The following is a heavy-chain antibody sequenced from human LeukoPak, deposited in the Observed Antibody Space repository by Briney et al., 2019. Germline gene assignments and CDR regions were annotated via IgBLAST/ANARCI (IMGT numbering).Heavy chain of an antibody. Sequence: SETLSLTCTVSGGSISSYYWSWIRQPPGKGLEWIGYIYYSGSTNYNPSLKSRVTISVGTSKNQFSLKLSSVTAADTAVYYCGRGIDSSSWYLLDYGGQGTLVTVSS. CDR3: GRGIDSSSWYLLDY. D-gene: IGHD6-13*01. V-gene: IGHV4-59*08. J-gene: IGHJ4*02. CDR1: GGSISSYY. CDR2: IYYSGST.